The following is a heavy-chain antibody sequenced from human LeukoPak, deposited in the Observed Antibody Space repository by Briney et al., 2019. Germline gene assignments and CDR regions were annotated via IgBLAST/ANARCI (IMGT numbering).Heavy chain of an antibody. Sequence: SQTLSLTCAISGDSVSTNIGTWNWIRQSPSRGLEWLGRTYYRSKWYNEYAVAVKSRIIINPDTSKNQFSLQLNSVTPEDTAVYYCARHCNNQFDPWGQGTLVTVSS. J-gene: IGHJ5*02. V-gene: IGHV6-1*01. CDR1: GDSVSTNIGT. D-gene: IGHD4-17*01. CDR2: TYYRSKWYN. CDR3: ARHCNNQFDP.